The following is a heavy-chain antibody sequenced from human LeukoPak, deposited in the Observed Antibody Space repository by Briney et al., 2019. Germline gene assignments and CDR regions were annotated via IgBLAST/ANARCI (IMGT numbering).Heavy chain of an antibody. V-gene: IGHV3-7*03. CDR1: GFTFSSYW. CDR2: IKQDGSEK. J-gene: IGHJ4*02. D-gene: IGHD4/OR15-4a*01. Sequence: GGSLRLSCAASGFTFSSYWMSWVRQAPGKGLEWVANIKQDGSEKYYVDSVKGRFTISRDNSKNTLYLQMNSLRAEDTAVYYCAKIPYGGSPNYFDYWGQGTLVTVSS. CDR3: AKIPYGGSPNYFDY.